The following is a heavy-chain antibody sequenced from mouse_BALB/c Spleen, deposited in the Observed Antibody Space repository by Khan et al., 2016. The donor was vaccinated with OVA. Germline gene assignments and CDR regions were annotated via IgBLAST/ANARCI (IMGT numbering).Heavy chain of an antibody. V-gene: IGHV5-17*02. CDR3: KRTYFNEYSIDQ. J-gene: IGHJ2*01. CDR2: ISGDSHTI. D-gene: IGHD1-1*01. CDR1: GFTFSSFG. Sequence: EVELVESGGDLVQPGGSRKLSCVASGFTFSSFGMHWIRQAPEKGLEWVAYISGDSHTIYYADTVKGRFTISRDNPKNTLFLKMTSLRSEDNAMYYCKRTYFNEYSIDQWGQGTTLTVSS.